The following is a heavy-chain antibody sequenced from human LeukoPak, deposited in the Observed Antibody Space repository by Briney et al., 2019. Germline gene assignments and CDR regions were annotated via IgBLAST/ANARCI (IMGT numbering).Heavy chain of an antibody. CDR3: ARGWVPSDITLK. Sequence: GGSLRLSCAASGFTFSNYWMHWVRHAPGKGLVWFSRINSDESDTNYADSVKGRFTISRDNARNTVYLQMNSLRAEDTAVYYCARGWVPSDITLKWGQGTMVTVSS. J-gene: IGHJ3*01. V-gene: IGHV3-74*01. D-gene: IGHD3-22*01. CDR2: INSDESDT. CDR1: GFTFSNYW.